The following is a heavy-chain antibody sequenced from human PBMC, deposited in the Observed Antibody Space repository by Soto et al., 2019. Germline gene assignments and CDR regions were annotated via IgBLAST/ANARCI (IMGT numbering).Heavy chain of an antibody. D-gene: IGHD2-15*01. CDR3: ARWGDCGGGSCYSNAFDI. V-gene: IGHV4-59*01. CDR1: GGSISSYY. J-gene: IGHJ3*02. CDR2: IYYSGST. Sequence: SETLSLTCTVSGGSISSYYWSWIRQPPGKGLEWIGYIYYSGSTNYNPSLKSRVTISVDTSKNQFSLKLSSVTAADTAVYYCARWGDCGGGSCYSNAFDIWGQGTMVTVSS.